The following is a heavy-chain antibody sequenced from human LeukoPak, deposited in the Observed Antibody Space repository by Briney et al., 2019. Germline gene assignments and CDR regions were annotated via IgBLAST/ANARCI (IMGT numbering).Heavy chain of an antibody. CDR3: ARQGIVRGTYYYSYMDV. CDR1: GYTFTSYA. Sequence: VAAVNVSCKASGYTFTSYARHWVRQARGQRREGMGWINACNGNTKYSQEFQGRVTITRDTSASTAYMELRSLRSEDMAVYYCARQGIVRGTYYYSYMDVWGKRTTVTVSS. CDR2: INACNGNT. J-gene: IGHJ6*03. V-gene: IGHV1-3*03. D-gene: IGHD3-10*01.